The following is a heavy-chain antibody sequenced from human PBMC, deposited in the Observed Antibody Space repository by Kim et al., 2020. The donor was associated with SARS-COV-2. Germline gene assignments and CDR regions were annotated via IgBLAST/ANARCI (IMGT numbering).Heavy chain of an antibody. J-gene: IGHJ4*02. CDR1: GYTFTSYG. V-gene: IGHV1-18*01. D-gene: IGHD2-21*02. Sequence: ASVKVSCKASGYTFTSYGISWVRQAPGQGLEWMGWISAYNGNTNYAQKLQGRVTMTTDTSTSTAYMELRSLRSDDTAVYYCAREFEAYCGGDCYWEMATTTGYFDYWGQGTLVTVSS. CDR3: AREFEAYCGGDCYWEMATTTGYFDY. CDR2: ISAYNGNT.